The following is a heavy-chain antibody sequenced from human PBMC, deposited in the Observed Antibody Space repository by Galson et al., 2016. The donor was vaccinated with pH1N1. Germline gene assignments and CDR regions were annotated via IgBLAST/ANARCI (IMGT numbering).Heavy chain of an antibody. D-gene: IGHD1/OR15-1a*01. J-gene: IGHJ3*01. Sequence: SLRLSCAASGFTFSSYGMHWVRQAPGKGLEWVAVISYDGTYKYYGDSVKGRFTISRDNSKNTVHLQMNSLRADDTAVYYCARAPPTFNNRGWAFDVWGQGTMVSVSS. V-gene: IGHV3-30*03. CDR1: GFTFSSYG. CDR2: ISYDGTYK. CDR3: ARAPPTFNNRGWAFDV.